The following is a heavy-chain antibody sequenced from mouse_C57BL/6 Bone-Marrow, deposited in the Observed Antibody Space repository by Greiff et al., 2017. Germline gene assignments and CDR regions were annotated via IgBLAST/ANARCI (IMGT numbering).Heavy chain of an antibody. J-gene: IGHJ3*01. CDR2: IDPSDSYT. Sequence: VKLQQPGAELVKPGASVKLSCKASGYTFTSYWMQWVKQRPGQGLEWIGEIDPSDSYTNYNQKFKGKATLTVDTSSSTAYMQLSSLTSEDSAVYYCARPWGNWGQGTLVTVSA. CDR1: GYTFTSYW. V-gene: IGHV1-50*01. CDR3: ARPWGN.